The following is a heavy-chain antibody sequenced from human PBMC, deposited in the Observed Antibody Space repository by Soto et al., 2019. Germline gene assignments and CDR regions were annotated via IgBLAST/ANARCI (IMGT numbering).Heavy chain of an antibody. D-gene: IGHD3-9*01. CDR1: GFSLTTGKMG. V-gene: IGHV2-26*01. J-gene: IGHJ6*04. CDR2: IFSDNER. Sequence: QVTLKESGPALVKPTETLTLTCTVSGFSLTTGKMGVSWIRQPPGKALEWLAHIFSDNERSYSTSLQGRLTISKDTFGSQVVLSMTNVDPVDTATYYCARMKVDSYQFYYAMDVWGKGTTVTVSS. CDR3: ARMKVDSYQFYYAMDV.